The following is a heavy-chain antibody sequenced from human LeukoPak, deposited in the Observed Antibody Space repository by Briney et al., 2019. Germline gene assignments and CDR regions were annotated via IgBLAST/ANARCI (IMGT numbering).Heavy chain of an antibody. CDR2: ISYDGSNE. CDR1: GFPFSSYA. CDR3: ARVGYYASGPFSYFDY. J-gene: IGHJ4*02. Sequence: GGSLRLSCSASGFPFSSYAMHWVRQAPGKGLEWVAVISYDGSNEYYADSVKGRFTISRDNSKNTLYLQMNSLSVEDTAVYYCARVGYYASGPFSYFDYWGQGTLVTVSS. D-gene: IGHD3-10*01. V-gene: IGHV3-30-3*01.